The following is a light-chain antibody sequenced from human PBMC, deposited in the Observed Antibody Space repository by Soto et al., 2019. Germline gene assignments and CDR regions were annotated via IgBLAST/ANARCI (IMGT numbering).Light chain of an antibody. CDR1: SSDVGDYPY. V-gene: IGLV2-14*01. CDR3: SSYSATNTLV. J-gene: IGLJ1*01. CDR2: EVT. Sequence: QSALTQPASVSGSPGQSITISCTGTSSDVGDYPYVSWYQQHPGKVPKLIIYEVTNRPSGVTSRFSGSKSENTASLTISGLQAEDEADYYCSSYSATNTLVLGSGTKVTVL.